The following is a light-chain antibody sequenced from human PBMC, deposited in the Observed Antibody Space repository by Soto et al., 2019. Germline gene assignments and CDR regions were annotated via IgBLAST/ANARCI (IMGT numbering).Light chain of an antibody. Sequence: EIVMTHSPATLSVSLGEIATLSCRASQSVSSNLAWYQQKPGQAPRLLIYGASTRATGIPARFSGSGSGTEFTLTISSLQSEDFAVYYCQQYNKWPPWTFGQGTKVDIK. CDR1: QSVSSN. CDR2: GAS. CDR3: QQYNKWPPWT. V-gene: IGKV3-15*01. J-gene: IGKJ1*01.